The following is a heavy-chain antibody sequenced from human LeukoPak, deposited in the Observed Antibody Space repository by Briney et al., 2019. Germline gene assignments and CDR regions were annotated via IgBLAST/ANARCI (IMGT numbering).Heavy chain of an antibody. J-gene: IGHJ3*02. V-gene: IGHV3-23*01. CDR2: ITDSGGAT. Sequence: SGGSLRLSCAASGFAFTDYAISWVRQAPGKGLEWVSAITDSGGATYYADSVKGRFTTSRDNSKNTLYLQMNSLRGDDTAIYYCAKAYTRSWYAAFDIWGQGTMVTISS. CDR1: GFAFTDYA. D-gene: IGHD6-13*01. CDR3: AKAYTRSWYAAFDI.